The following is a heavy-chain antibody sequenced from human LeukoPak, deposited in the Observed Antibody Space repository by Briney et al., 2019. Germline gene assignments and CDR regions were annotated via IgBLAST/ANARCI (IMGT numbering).Heavy chain of an antibody. V-gene: IGHV3-48*01. CDR2: ISSSSSTI. J-gene: IGHJ4*02. D-gene: IGHD5-24*01. CDR1: GFTFSSYS. CDR3: VRNLATIRHYFDY. Sequence: GGSLRLSCAASGFTFSSYSMNWVRQAPGKGLEWVSYISSSSSTIYYADSVKGRLTISRDNSKNTVYLQMNSLRPEDTAVYYCVRNLATIRHYFDYWGQGTLVTVSS.